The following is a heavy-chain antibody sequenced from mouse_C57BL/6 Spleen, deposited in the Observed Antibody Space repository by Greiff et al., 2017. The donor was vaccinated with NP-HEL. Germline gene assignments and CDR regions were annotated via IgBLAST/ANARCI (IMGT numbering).Heavy chain of an antibody. CDR3: ARVLLRSLVAMDY. Sequence: ESGPGLVKPSQSLSLTCSVTGYSITSGYYWNWIRQFPGNKLEWMGYISYDGSNNYNPSLKNRISITRDTSKNQFFLKLNSVTTEDTATYYCARVLLRSLVAMDYWGQGTSVTVSS. CDR1: GYSITSGYY. CDR2: ISYDGSN. D-gene: IGHD1-1*01. V-gene: IGHV3-6*01. J-gene: IGHJ4*01.